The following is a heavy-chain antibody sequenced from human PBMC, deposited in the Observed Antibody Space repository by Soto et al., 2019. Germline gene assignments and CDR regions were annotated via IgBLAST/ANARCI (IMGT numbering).Heavy chain of an antibody. CDR1: GYTFTSYY. CDR2: INPSGGST. D-gene: IGHD3-3*01. CDR3: AVVPFWSGYYTGPPSYYYYGMDV. Sequence: ASVKVSCKASGYTFTSYYMHWVRQAPGQGLEWMGIINPSGGSTSYAQKFQGRVTMTRDTSTSTVYMELSSLRSEDTAVYYCAVVPFWSGYYTGPPSYYYYGMDVWGQGTTVTVSS. J-gene: IGHJ6*02. V-gene: IGHV1-46*03.